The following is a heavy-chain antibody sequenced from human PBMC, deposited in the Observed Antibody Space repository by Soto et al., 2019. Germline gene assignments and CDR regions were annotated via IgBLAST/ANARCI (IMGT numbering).Heavy chain of an antibody. Sequence: GPDVKKPGASVKVSCKASGYTFSTYGLSWVRQAPGQGLEWMGWISGYNGRTNYAQKFRGRVTLTTDTSASTAYMELRSLRPDDTAMYYCARDNRKELWVEGLNAMDVWGQGTTVTVSS. CDR1: GYTFSTYG. CDR3: ARDNRKELWVEGLNAMDV. CDR2: ISGYNGRT. J-gene: IGHJ6*02. D-gene: IGHD3-10*01. V-gene: IGHV1-18*01.